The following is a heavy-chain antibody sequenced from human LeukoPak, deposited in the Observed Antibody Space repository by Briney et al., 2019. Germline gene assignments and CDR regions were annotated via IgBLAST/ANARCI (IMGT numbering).Heavy chain of an antibody. CDR2: IIPIFGTA. V-gene: IGHV1-69*05. CDR1: GGTFSSYA. D-gene: IGHD6-13*01. Sequence: SVKVSCKASGGTFSSYAISWVRQAPGQGLEWMGGIIPIFGTANYAQKFQGRVTSTTDESTSTAYMELSSLRSEDTAVYYCARDLVAAADSYNWFDPWGQGTLVTVSS. CDR3: ARDLVAAADSYNWFDP. J-gene: IGHJ5*02.